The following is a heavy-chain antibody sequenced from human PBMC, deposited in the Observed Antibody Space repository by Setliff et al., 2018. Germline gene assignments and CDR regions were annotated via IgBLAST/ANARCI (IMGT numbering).Heavy chain of an antibody. CDR1: GYTFTSYP. CDR3: ARGSRFGTIVYRGDYYLDV. J-gene: IGHJ6*03. CDR2: INTNTGNP. D-gene: IGHD3-10*01. Sequence: RASVKVSCKSSGYTFTSYPINWMRQAPGQGLEWMGWINTNTGNPSYAQGFAGRFVFSLDTSVSTAYLQISSLKAEDTAIYYCARGSRFGTIVYRGDYYLDVWGKGTTVTVSS. V-gene: IGHV7-4-1*02.